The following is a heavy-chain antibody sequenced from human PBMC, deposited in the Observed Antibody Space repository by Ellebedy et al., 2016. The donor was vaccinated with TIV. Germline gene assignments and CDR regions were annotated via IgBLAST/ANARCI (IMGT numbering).Heavy chain of an antibody. Sequence: PGGSLRLSCAASGFTFSDYWMSRVRQAPGKGLEWVANIKQDGSEKWYVESVKGRFTISRDNAKNSLYLQMSSLRAEDTAVYYCARDKGWAYPGSKRFDYWGQGTLVTVSS. CDR1: GFTFSDYW. J-gene: IGHJ4*03. CDR3: ARDKGWAYPGSKRFDY. V-gene: IGHV3-7*01. D-gene: IGHD3-10*01. CDR2: IKQDGSEK.